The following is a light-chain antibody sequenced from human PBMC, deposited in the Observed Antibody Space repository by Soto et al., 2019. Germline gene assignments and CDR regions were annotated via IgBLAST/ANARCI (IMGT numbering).Light chain of an antibody. Sequence: QSVLTQPPSASGTPGQRVTISCSGSSSNIGTNYVYWYKQLPGTAPKLLIYCNDQRPSGVPDRFSGSKSGTSASLAISGLRSEDEADYYCATRDNSLSRWVFGGGTKVTVL. V-gene: IGLV1-47*02. CDR1: SSNIGTNY. CDR2: CND. CDR3: ATRDNSLSRWV. J-gene: IGLJ3*02.